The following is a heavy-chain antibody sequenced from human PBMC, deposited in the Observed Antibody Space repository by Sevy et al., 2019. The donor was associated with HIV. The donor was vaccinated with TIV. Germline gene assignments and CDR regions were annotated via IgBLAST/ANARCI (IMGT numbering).Heavy chain of an antibody. J-gene: IGHJ3*02. V-gene: IGHV3-23*01. Sequence: GESLKISCAASGFTFSSYAMSWVRQAPGKGLEWVSGISDSGGSTYYADSVKGRFTISRDNSKNTLYLQMNSLRTEDTAVYYCARDIYLTYYDFWSGYQGNDAFDIWGQGTMVTVSS. CDR3: ARDIYLTYYDFWSGYQGNDAFDI. CDR2: ISDSGGST. CDR1: GFTFSSYA. D-gene: IGHD3-3*01.